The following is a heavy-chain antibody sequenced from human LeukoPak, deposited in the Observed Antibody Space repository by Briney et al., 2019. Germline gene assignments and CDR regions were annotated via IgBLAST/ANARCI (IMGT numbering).Heavy chain of an antibody. D-gene: IGHD3-16*02. J-gene: IGHJ4*02. CDR3: ARDRGEYDYVWGSYRNFDY. V-gene: IGHV1-69*13. CDR1: GGTFSSYA. CDR2: IIPIFGTA. Sequence: SVKVSCEASGGTFSSYAISWVRQAPGQGLEWVGGIIPIFGTANYAQKFQGRVTITADESTSTAYMELSSLRSEDTAVYYCARDRGEYDYVWGSYRNFDYWGQGTLVTVSS.